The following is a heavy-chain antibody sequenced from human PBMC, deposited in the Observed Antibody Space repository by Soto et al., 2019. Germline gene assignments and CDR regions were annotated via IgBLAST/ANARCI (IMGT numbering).Heavy chain of an antibody. V-gene: IGHV1-3*01. CDR3: ARDYYDILTGYDAFDI. D-gene: IGHD3-9*01. Sequence: QVQLVQSGAEVKKPGASVKVSCKASGYTFTSYAMHWVRQAPGQRLEWMGWINAGNGNTKYSQKFQGRVTITRDTSASTADMELSSLRSEDTAVYYCARDYYDILTGYDAFDIWGQGTMVTVSS. CDR1: GYTFTSYA. CDR2: INAGNGNT. J-gene: IGHJ3*02.